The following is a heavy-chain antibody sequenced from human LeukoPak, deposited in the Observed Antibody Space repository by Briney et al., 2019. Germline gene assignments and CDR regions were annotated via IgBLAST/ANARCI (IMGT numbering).Heavy chain of an antibody. V-gene: IGHV3-23*01. CDR3: AREPNGAYIGAFEF. Sequence: GGSLRLSCAASGFTFSDYAVMWVRQAPGQGLEWVSAITSGGGPRYTDSAKGRFTISREHSKNTLYLQMNSLRAEDTAQYFCAREPNGAYIGAFEFWGRGTVVTVSS. D-gene: IGHD4-17*01. CDR2: ITSGGGP. J-gene: IGHJ3*01. CDR1: GFTFSDYA.